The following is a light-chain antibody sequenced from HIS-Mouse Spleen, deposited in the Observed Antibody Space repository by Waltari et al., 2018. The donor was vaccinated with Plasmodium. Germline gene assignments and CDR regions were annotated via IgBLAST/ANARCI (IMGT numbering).Light chain of an antibody. CDR1: SSDVGGYNY. CDR3: SSYAGSNNLV. CDR2: EVS. J-gene: IGLJ2*01. Sequence: QSALTQPPSASGSPGQSVTISCTGTSSDVGGYNYVSWYQQHPGKAPNLMIYEVSKRPPGVPDRVSGSTSGNTASLTVSGLQAEDEADYYCSSYAGSNNLVFGGGTKLTVL. V-gene: IGLV2-8*01.